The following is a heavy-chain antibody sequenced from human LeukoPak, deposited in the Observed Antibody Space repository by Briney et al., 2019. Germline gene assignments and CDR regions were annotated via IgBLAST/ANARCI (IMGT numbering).Heavy chain of an antibody. CDR2: IYYSGST. V-gene: IGHV4-59*01. CDR3: AGSSLVGAINGGYYFDY. Sequence: TSETLSLTCTVSGGSISSYYWSWIRQPPGKGLEWIGYIYYSGSTNYNPSLKSRVTISVDTSKNQFSLKLSSVTAADTAVYYCAGSSLVGAINGGYYFDYWGQGTLVTVSS. J-gene: IGHJ4*02. CDR1: GGSISSYY. D-gene: IGHD1-26*01.